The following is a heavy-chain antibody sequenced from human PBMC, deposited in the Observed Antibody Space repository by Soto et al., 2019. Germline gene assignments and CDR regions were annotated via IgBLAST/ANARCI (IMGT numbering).Heavy chain of an antibody. CDR3: AGDWIENDYYMDV. Sequence: PGGSLRLSCAASGFTFSSYSMNWVRQAPGKGLEWVSSISSSSSYIYYADSVKGRFTISRDNAKNSLYLQMNSLRAEDTAVYYCAGDWIENDYYMDVWGKGTTVTVSS. V-gene: IGHV3-21*01. CDR2: ISSSSSYI. J-gene: IGHJ6*03. CDR1: GFTFSSYS. D-gene: IGHD1-1*01.